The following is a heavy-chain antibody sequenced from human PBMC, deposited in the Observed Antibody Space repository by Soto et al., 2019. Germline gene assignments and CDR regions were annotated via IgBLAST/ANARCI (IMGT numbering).Heavy chain of an antibody. D-gene: IGHD1-26*01. V-gene: IGHV5-51*01. CDR2: IYPRDSDI. Sequence: LKISCKGSGYSFSSYWIGWVRQMPGKGLEWMGIIYPRDSDIRYSPSFQGQATISADKSTSIAYLQWSTLEDSDTAMYYCARLSGSYYEPFDYWGQGTLVTVSS. CDR1: GYSFSSYW. CDR3: ARLSGSYYEPFDY. J-gene: IGHJ4*02.